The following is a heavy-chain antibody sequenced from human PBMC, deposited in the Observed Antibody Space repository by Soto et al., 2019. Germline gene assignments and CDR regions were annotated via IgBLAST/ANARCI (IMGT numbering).Heavy chain of an antibody. J-gene: IGHJ4*02. V-gene: IGHV4-30-4*01. Sequence: SETLSLTCTVSGGSISSGDYYWSWIRQPPGKGLEWIGYIYYSGSTYYNPSLKSRVTISVDTSKNQFSLKLSSVTAADTAVYNWPGLVRGVIAYWAQGTLVPVSS. CDR2: IYYSGST. CDR3: PGLVRGVIAY. CDR1: GGSISSGDYY. D-gene: IGHD3-10*01.